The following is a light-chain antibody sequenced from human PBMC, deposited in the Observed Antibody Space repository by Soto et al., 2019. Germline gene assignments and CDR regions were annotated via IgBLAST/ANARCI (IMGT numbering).Light chain of an antibody. V-gene: IGLV2-23*01. J-gene: IGLJ2*01. Sequence: QSALTQPASVSGSPGQSITISCTGTSSDVGSYNLVSWYQQHPGKAPKLMIYEGSKRPSGVSNRFSGAKSANTASLTISGRQAEDEDDDYCCSYAGSSTYVVFGGGTKGTVL. CDR2: EGS. CDR3: CSYAGSSTYVV. CDR1: SSDVGSYNL.